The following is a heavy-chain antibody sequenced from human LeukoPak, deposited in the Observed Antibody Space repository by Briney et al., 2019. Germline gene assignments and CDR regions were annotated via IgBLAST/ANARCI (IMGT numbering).Heavy chain of an antibody. D-gene: IGHD7-27*01. V-gene: IGHV4-61*01. CDR1: GGSISSSSYY. CDR2: IYYSGST. J-gene: IGHJ4*02. CDR3: ARTLNWGSFDY. Sequence: SETLSLTCTVSGGSISSSSYYWSWIRQPPGKGLEWIGYIYYSGSTNYNPSLKSRVTISVDTSKNQFSLKLSSVTAADTVVYYCARTLNWGSFDYWGQGTLVTVSS.